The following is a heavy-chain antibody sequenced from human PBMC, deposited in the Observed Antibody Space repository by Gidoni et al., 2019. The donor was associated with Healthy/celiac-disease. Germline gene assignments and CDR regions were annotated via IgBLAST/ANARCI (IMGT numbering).Heavy chain of an antibody. J-gene: IGHJ6*02. V-gene: IGHV4-61*02. D-gene: IGHD3-16*02. CDR2: IYTSGST. CDR1: GGSLSSGSYY. Sequence: QVQLQESGPGLVKPSQTLSLTCNVSGGSLSSGSYYWSWSRQPAGKGLEWIGRIYTSGSTNYNPSLKSRVTISVDTSKNQFSLKLSSVTAADTAVYYCAIIPSVGGMDVWGQGTTVTVSS. CDR3: AIIPSVGGMDV.